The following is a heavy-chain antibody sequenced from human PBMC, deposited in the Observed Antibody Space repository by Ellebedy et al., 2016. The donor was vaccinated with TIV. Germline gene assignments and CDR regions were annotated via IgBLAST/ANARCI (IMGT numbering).Heavy chain of an antibody. Sequence: GESLKISCAASGFTFSNYAVHWVRQAPGKGLEWVALMSYDGGHEFYSDSVRGRFTISSDNSKNTIYLQMNRLKTDDTAVYYCGKDRGSYDWVPDFWGQGTLVTVSS. D-gene: IGHD3-10*01. CDR2: MSYDGGHE. CDR3: GKDRGSYDWVPDF. CDR1: GFTFSNYA. V-gene: IGHV3-30*18. J-gene: IGHJ4*02.